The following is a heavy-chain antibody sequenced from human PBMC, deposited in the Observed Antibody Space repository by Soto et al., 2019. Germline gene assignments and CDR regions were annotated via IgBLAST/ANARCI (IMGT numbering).Heavy chain of an antibody. CDR3: AKGDNWSHGAFDI. V-gene: IGHV3-23*01. Sequence: GGSLRLSCAASGFTFSSYAMSWVRQAPGKGLEWVSTINDSGGGTFYADSVKGRFTISRDNSKSTLYLQMNSLRAEDTAVYYCAKGDNWSHGAFDIWGQGTMVTVS. D-gene: IGHD1-20*01. CDR2: INDSGGGT. CDR1: GFTFSSYA. J-gene: IGHJ3*02.